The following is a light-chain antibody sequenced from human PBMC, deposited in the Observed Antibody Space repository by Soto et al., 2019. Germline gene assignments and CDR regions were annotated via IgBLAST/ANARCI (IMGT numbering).Light chain of an antibody. CDR3: QEYNTYWM. J-gene: IGKJ1*01. Sequence: DIQMTQSPSTLSASIGDRVTITCRASESIRTWLAWYQHKPGKAPKFLIYDASSLESGVPSRFSGSGSGTEFTLTISSLQPDDFATYYCQEYNTYWMFGQGTKVDIK. CDR1: ESIRTW. CDR2: DAS. V-gene: IGKV1-5*01.